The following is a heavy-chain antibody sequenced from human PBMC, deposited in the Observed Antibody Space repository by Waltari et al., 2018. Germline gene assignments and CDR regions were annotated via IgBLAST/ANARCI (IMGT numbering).Heavy chain of an antibody. V-gene: IGHV3-7*01. D-gene: IGHD6-13*01. CDR3: AIGGVETSWYWRY. Sequence: EVQVVESGGGLVQPGGSLRPSWAASGFTFISSWMTWVSQAPGKGLEWVANIKTDGSETYYVDSVKGRFTISRDNTKNSLYLQMSSLRAEDTAVYYCAIGGVETSWYWRYWGQGTLVTVSS. CDR2: IKTDGSET. CDR1: GFTFISSW. J-gene: IGHJ4*02.